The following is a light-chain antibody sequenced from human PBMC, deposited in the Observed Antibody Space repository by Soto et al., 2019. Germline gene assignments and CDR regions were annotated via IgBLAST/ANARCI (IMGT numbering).Light chain of an antibody. Sequence: IVFTQSPGTLSLSPGERYTLSCLASQTVSSSLAWYQQKPGQPPRLLIYGATTRATGIPARFSGSGSGTEFTLTISSLQSEDFAVYYCQQYNNWPLTFGGGTQVDIK. V-gene: IGKV3D-15*01. J-gene: IGKJ4*01. CDR3: QQYNNWPLT. CDR2: GAT. CDR1: QTVSSS.